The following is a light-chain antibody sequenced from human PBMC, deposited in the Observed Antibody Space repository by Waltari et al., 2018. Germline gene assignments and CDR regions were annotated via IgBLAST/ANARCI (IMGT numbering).Light chain of an antibody. CDR3: QSYDRSLSGSV. V-gene: IGLV1-40*01. CDR1: SSNIGAGYD. Sequence: QSVLTQPPSVSGAPGQRVTISCTGSSSNIGAGYDVHWYQQLPGTAPKLLIYDNNNRPSGGPDRFSGSKSGTSASRAITGLQAEDEADYYCQSYDRSLSGSVFGGGTKLTVL. CDR2: DNN. J-gene: IGLJ2*01.